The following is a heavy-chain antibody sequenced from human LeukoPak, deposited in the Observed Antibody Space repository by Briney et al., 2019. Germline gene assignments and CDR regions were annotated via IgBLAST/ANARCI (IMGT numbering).Heavy chain of an antibody. CDR3: ASYYYDSSGYEQIDY. CDR1: GGTFSSYA. CDR2: IIPIFGTA. D-gene: IGHD3-22*01. J-gene: IGHJ4*02. V-gene: IGHV1-69*05. Sequence: ASVKVSCKASGGTFSSYAISWVRQAPGQGLEWMGGIIPIFGTANYAQKFQGRVAITTDESTSTAYMELSSLRSADTAVYYCASYYYDSSGYEQIDYWGQGTLVTVSS.